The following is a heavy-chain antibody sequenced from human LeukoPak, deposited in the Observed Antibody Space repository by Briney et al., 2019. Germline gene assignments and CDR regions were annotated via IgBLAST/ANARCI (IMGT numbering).Heavy chain of an antibody. Sequence: GGSLRLSCAASGFTFSSYAMHWVRQAPGKGLEWVAVISYDGSNKYYADSVKGRFTISRDNSKNTLYLQMNSLRAEDTAVYYCARDRVPAAILDYYYMDVWGKGTTVTVSS. CDR1: GFTFSSYA. D-gene: IGHD2-2*01. CDR2: ISYDGSNK. CDR3: ARDRVPAAILDYYYMDV. V-gene: IGHV3-30-3*01. J-gene: IGHJ6*03.